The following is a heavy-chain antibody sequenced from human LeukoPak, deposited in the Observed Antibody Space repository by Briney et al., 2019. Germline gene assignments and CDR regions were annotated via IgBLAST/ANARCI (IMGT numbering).Heavy chain of an antibody. Sequence: GESLKISCKGSGYTFATRWFAWVRQMPGRGLEWMGIIYPDDSDAIYSPSFQGQVTISADKSISTAYLQWSSLKASDSAMYGSGSYYNYYGMDVWGQGTTVTVSS. CDR2: IYPDDSDA. CDR1: GYTFATRW. D-gene: IGHD3-10*01. V-gene: IGHV5-51*01. CDR3: GSYYNYYGMDV. J-gene: IGHJ6*02.